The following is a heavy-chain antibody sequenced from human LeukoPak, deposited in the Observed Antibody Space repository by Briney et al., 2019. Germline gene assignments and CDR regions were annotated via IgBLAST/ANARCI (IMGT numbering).Heavy chain of an antibody. V-gene: IGHV3-23*01. J-gene: IGHJ5*02. CDR3: ARDRPNYYGSNGHYYQRNGDH. CDR1: EFSFSIYA. D-gene: IGHD3-22*01. CDR2: ITSSGEST. Sequence: GGSLRLSCAAYEFSFSIYAMSWVRQAPGKGLEWVSSITSSGESTYYAGSVKGRFTISRDNSKNTVYLQMNSLRAEDTAVYYCARDRPNYYGSNGHYYQRNGDHWGQGTLVTVSS.